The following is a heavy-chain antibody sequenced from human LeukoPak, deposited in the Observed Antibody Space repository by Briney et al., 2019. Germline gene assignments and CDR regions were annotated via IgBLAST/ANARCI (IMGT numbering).Heavy chain of an antibody. CDR3: AKDSGARSSGWYLDAFDI. CDR2: IPGSGGAT. Sequence: GGSLRLSCEASGFTFSSYAIRWVRQAPGTGLEWVSSIPGSGGATYYADSVRGRFSISRDSSKNTVYLQMNSLRDEDTAVYYCAKDSGARSSGWYLDAFDIWGQGTMVTVSS. D-gene: IGHD6-19*01. CDR1: GFTFSSYA. J-gene: IGHJ3*02. V-gene: IGHV3-23*01.